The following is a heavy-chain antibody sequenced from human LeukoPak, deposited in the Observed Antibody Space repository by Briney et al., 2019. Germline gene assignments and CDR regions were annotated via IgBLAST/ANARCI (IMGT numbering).Heavy chain of an antibody. CDR3: ASKYDAFDI. CDR1: GFTFSSYG. J-gene: IGHJ3*02. V-gene: IGHV3-33*01. CDR2: IWYDGSNK. Sequence: PGGCLRLSCAASGFTFSSYGMHWVRQAPGKGLEWVAVIWYDGSNKYYADSVKGRFTISRDNSKNPLYLQMNSLRPDDTAVYYCASKYDAFDIWGQGTMVTVSS.